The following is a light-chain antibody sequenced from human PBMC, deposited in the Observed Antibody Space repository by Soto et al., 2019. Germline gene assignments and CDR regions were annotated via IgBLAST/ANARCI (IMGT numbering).Light chain of an antibody. CDR2: GNS. Sequence: QSVLTQPPSVSGAPGQRVTISCTGSSSNIGAGYDVHWYRQLPGTAPKLLIYGNSNRPSGVPDRFSGSKSGTSASLAITRLQAEDEADYYCQSYDSSLSGSDVFGTGTKVTVL. J-gene: IGLJ1*01. V-gene: IGLV1-40*01. CDR1: SSNIGAGYD. CDR3: QSYDSSLSGSDV.